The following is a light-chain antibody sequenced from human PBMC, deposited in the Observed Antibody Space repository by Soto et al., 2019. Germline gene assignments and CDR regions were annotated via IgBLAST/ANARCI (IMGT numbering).Light chain of an antibody. Sequence: DVQMTQSPSTLSASVGDRVTITCRASQSISSWLAWYQQKPGKAPNLLIYKASTLESGVPSRFSGSGSGTEFTLTISSVQPDDFATYYCQQYKSYPLTFGGGTKVDI. CDR1: QSISSW. V-gene: IGKV1-5*03. J-gene: IGKJ4*01. CDR2: KAS. CDR3: QQYKSYPLT.